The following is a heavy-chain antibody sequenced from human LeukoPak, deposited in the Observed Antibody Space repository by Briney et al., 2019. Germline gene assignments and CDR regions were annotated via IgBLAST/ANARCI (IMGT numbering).Heavy chain of an antibody. CDR3: AREAGVGGALQY. V-gene: IGHV3-74*03. CDR2: INPDGSIR. J-gene: IGHJ4*02. Sequence: GGSRRLSCAASGLTFSTYWMHWVRQAPGKGLAWVARINPDGSIRTYANSVQGRVTISRDTAKDTLFLQMNSLRAEDTAVYYCAREAGVGGALQYWGQGTPVTVSS. D-gene: IGHD1-26*01. CDR1: GLTFSTYW.